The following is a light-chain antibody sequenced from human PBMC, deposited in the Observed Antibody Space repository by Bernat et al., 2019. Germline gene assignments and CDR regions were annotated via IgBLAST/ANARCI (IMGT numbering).Light chain of an antibody. V-gene: IGKV3-20*01. CDR3: QQYGTLPRT. Sequence: EIVLTQSPGTLSLSPGERATLSCRASKSVSSSSLAWYQQKPGQAPRLLIYGASSRATGIPDRFSGSGSGTDFTLTISRLEPEDFAVYYCQQYGTLPRTFGQGTKLEIK. CDR1: KSVSSSS. J-gene: IGKJ2*02. CDR2: GAS.